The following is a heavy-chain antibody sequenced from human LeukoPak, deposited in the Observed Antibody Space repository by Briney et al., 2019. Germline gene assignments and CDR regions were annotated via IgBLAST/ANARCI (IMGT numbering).Heavy chain of an antibody. CDR3: TRVIVAVPGYFDYFDF. V-gene: IGHV3-7*01. J-gene: IGHJ4*02. CDR1: GFSFSNHY. CDR2: INEDGSNK. D-gene: IGHD6-19*01. Sequence: GGSLRLSCTSSGFSFSNHYMRWIRQAPGKGLEWVANINEDGSNKWHLGSVKGRFTVSRDNARNSLYLQMNSLRVEDTAVYYCTRVIVAVPGYFDYFDFWGQGVLVTVSS.